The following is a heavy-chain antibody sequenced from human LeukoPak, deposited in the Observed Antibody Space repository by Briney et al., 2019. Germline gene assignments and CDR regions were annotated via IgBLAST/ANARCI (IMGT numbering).Heavy chain of an antibody. J-gene: IGHJ4*02. CDR1: GFAFSTYT. D-gene: IGHD3-22*01. V-gene: IGHV3-21*06. CDR2: INSGGTTT. Sequence: GGSLGLSCAACGFAFSTYTMNWARQAPGKGLEWVASINSGGTTTHYADSVKGRFTISRDNAQNVLYLQMNGLRVDDAAVYYCLRGDSRDFWSQGTLVTVSS. CDR3: LRGDSRDF.